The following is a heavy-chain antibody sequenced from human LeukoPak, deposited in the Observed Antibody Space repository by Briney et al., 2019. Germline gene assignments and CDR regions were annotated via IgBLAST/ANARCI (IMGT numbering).Heavy chain of an antibody. CDR3: AKDNHHVWGSYRSHFDY. V-gene: IGHV3-9*01. CDR2: ISWNSGSI. CDR1: GFTFDDYA. D-gene: IGHD3-16*02. Sequence: GGSLRLSCAASGFTFDDYAMHWVRQAPGKGLEWVSGISWNSGSIGYADSVKGRFTISRDNAKNSLYLQMNSLRAEDTALYYCAKDNHHVWGSYRSHFDYWGQGTLVTVSS. J-gene: IGHJ4*02.